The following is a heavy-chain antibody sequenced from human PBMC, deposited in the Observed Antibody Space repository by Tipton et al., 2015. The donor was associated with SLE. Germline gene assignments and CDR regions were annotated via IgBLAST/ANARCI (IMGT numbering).Heavy chain of an antibody. V-gene: IGHV3-30*04. CDR3: AGPGATNYYGMDV. CDR2: ISYDGSNK. J-gene: IGHJ6*02. CDR1: GFTFSSYA. Sequence: SGFTFSSYAMHWVRQAPGKGLEWVAVISYDGSNKYYADSVKGRFTISRDNSKNTLYLQMNSLRAEDTAVYYCAGPGATNYYGMDVWGQGTTVTVSS. D-gene: IGHD3-10*01.